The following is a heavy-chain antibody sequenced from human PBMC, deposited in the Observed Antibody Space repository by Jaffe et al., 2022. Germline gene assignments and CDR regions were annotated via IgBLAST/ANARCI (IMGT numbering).Heavy chain of an antibody. CDR1: GGSISSGSYY. CDR2: IYSSGST. Sequence: QVQLQESGPGLVKPSQTLSLTCTVSGGSISSGSYYWSWIRQPAGKGLEWIGRIYSSGSTNYNPSLKSRVTISLDTSKNQFSLKLSSVTAADTAVYYCARGYLYAWDYFDYWGQGTLVTVSS. J-gene: IGHJ4*02. CDR3: ARGYLYAWDYFDY. V-gene: IGHV4-61*02. D-gene: IGHD2-8*01.